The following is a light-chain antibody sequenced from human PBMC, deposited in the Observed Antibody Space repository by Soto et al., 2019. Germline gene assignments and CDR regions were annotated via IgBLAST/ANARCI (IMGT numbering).Light chain of an antibody. J-gene: IGLJ2*01. V-gene: IGLV1-40*01. Sequence: QSVMTQPPSVSGAPGQRVTISCTGSSSNIGAEYNVHWYQQLPGTAPKLLIYANTNRPSGVPDRFSGSKSGTSASLAITGLQAEDEADYYCQSYDSSLYVSVFGGGTKLTVL. CDR2: ANT. CDR1: SSNIGAEYN. CDR3: QSYDSSLYVSV.